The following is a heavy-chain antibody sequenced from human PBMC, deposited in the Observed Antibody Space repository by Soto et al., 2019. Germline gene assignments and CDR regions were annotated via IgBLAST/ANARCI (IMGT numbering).Heavy chain of an antibody. CDR2: ISSSSSYM. CDR1: GFTFSSYS. CDR3: ARDQSGYDPPRY. D-gene: IGHD5-12*01. Sequence: PGGSLRLSCAASGFTFSSYSMNWVRQAPGKGLEWVSSISSSSSYMYYADSVKGRFTISRDNAKNSLYLQMNSLRAEDTAVYYCARDQSGYDPPRYWGQGTLVTVSS. J-gene: IGHJ4*02. V-gene: IGHV3-21*01.